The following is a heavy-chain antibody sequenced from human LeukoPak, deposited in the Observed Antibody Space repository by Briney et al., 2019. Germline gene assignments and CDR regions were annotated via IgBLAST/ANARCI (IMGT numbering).Heavy chain of an antibody. CDR1: GFNFIGYS. CDR2: ISSADNT. V-gene: IGHV3-69-1*01. D-gene: IGHD5-18*01. Sequence: SGGSRRLSCAASGFNFIGYSMTWVRRPPGKGLEGVSSISSADNTYYADSVKGRFTVSRDNAGKSLYLQMDGLRPEDTAVYYCAREGYTYGHGVDFWGQGTLVTVSS. J-gene: IGHJ4*02. CDR3: AREGYTYGHGVDF.